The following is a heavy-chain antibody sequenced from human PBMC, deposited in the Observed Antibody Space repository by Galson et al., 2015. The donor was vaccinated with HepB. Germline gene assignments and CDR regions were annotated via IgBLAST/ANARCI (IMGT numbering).Heavy chain of an antibody. J-gene: IGHJ5*02. CDR2: VSAYNGNT. Sequence: SVKVSCKASGYTFTSYGISWVRQAPGQGLEWMGWVSAYNGNTNYAQKLQGRVTMTTDTSTSTAYMELRSLRSDDTAVYYCARWDVVVPAATWFDPWGQGTLVTVSS. V-gene: IGHV1-18*01. D-gene: IGHD2-2*01. CDR3: ARWDVVVPAATWFDP. CDR1: GYTFTSYG.